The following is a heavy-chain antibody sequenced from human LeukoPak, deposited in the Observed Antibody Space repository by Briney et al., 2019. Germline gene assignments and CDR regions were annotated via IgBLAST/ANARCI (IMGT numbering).Heavy chain of an antibody. V-gene: IGHV3-23*01. J-gene: IGHJ4*02. D-gene: IGHD7-27*01. CDR3: AREESNWGSADY. CDR1: GVTFSSYT. CDR2: ISDSGDST. Sequence: GGSLRLSCAASGVTFSSYTMSWVRQAPGKGLEWVSAISDSGDSTYYADSVKGRFTISRDNAKNSLYLQMNSLRAEDTAVYYCAREESNWGSADYWGQGTLVTVSS.